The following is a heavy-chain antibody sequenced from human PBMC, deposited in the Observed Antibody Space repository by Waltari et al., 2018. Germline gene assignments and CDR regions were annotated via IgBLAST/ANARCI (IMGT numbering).Heavy chain of an antibody. CDR1: GYPFFSYD. V-gene: IGHV1-8*01. CDR3: ARGTGRMDY. Sequence: QVQLVQSGAELKKPGASVKVSCKASGYPFFSYDINWVRQAPGQGPEWMGWMNPKTGNTGYAQKFQGRVAMTRNTSINTAYLALTSLRSDDTAVYYCARGTGRMDYWGQGTQITVSS. J-gene: IGHJ4*02. CDR2: MNPKTGNT. D-gene: IGHD3-10*01.